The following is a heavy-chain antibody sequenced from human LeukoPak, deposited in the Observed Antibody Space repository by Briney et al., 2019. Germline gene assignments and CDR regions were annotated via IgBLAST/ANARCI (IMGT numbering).Heavy chain of an antibody. CDR3: ASQTGLDY. Sequence: TGGSLRLSCAASGFTFSSYSMNWVRQAPGKGLEWVSYISSSSGTIYYADSVKGRFTISGDNAKSSLYLQMNSLGDEDTAVYYCASQTGLDYWGQGTLVTVSS. CDR1: GFTFSSYS. V-gene: IGHV3-48*02. CDR2: ISSSSGTI. D-gene: IGHD3-9*01. J-gene: IGHJ4*02.